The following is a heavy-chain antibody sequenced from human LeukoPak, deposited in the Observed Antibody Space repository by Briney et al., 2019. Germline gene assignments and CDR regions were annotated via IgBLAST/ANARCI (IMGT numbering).Heavy chain of an antibody. V-gene: IGHV3-30*18. Sequence: PGGSLRLSCAASGFTSRSYGMHWVRQAPGKGLEWVAVISYDGSNKYYADSVKGRFTISRDNSKNTLYLQMNSLRAEDTAVFYCAKNSGSYQAPDYWGQGTLVTVSS. D-gene: IGHD1-26*01. CDR3: AKNSGSYQAPDY. CDR2: ISYDGSNK. CDR1: GFTSRSYG. J-gene: IGHJ4*02.